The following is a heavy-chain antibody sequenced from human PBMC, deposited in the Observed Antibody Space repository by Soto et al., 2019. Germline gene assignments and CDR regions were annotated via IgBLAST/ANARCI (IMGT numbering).Heavy chain of an antibody. V-gene: IGHV1-18*01. CDR2: ISAYNGNT. D-gene: IGHD6-13*01. J-gene: IGHJ4*02. Sequence: QVQLVQCGAEVKKPGASVKVSCKASGYSYTSYGISWVRQAPGQGPEWMGWISAYNGNTNYAQKLQGRVTMTTDTSTNTAYMELRSLRSDDTAVYYCARDLAAAGPFDYWGQGTLVTVSS. CDR3: ARDLAAAGPFDY. CDR1: GYSYTSYG.